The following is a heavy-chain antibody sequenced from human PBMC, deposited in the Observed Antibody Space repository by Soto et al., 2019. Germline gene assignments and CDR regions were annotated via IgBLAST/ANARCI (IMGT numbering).Heavy chain of an antibody. Sequence: SETLSLTCTVSGGSISSGDYSWNWIRQPPGKGLEWIGYMYHSGNTYYNPSLKSRVTISVDTSKNQFSLKLSSVTAADTAVYYCARQWGDYVCDYWGQGTLVTVSS. CDR2: MYHSGNT. V-gene: IGHV4-30-2*01. J-gene: IGHJ4*02. CDR3: ARQWGDYVCDY. CDR1: GGSISSGDYS. D-gene: IGHD3-16*01.